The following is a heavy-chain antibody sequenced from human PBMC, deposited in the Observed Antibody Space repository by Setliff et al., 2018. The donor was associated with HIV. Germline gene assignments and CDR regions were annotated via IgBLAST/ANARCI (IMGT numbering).Heavy chain of an antibody. CDR2: IYYSGSA. CDR3: ARITDDYSRFYYYMDV. Sequence: ETLSLTCTISGGSVSGYYWSWIRQPPGKGLEWIGYIYYSGSANHNPSLKSRVTISVDTSKNEVSLKLTYVTSADTAVYYCARITDDYSRFYYYMDVWGKGATVTVSS. J-gene: IGHJ6*03. CDR1: GGSVSGYY. D-gene: IGHD4-4*01. V-gene: IGHV4-59*02.